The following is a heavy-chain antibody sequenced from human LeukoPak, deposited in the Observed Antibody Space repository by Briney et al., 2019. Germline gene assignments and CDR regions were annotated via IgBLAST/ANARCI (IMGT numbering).Heavy chain of an antibody. V-gene: IGHV1-2*04. Sequence: GASVKVSCKASGYTFTGYYMHWVRQAPGQGLEWMGWINPNSGGTNYAQKFQGWVTMTRDTSISTAYMELSRLRSDDTAVYYCARDHAAAAGLLDYWGQGTLVTVSS. J-gene: IGHJ4*02. CDR1: GYTFTGYY. D-gene: IGHD6-13*01. CDR2: INPNSGGT. CDR3: ARDHAAAAGLLDY.